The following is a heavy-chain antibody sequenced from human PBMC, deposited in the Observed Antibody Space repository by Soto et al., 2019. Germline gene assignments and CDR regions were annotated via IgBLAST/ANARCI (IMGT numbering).Heavy chain of an antibody. CDR1: GFSFGSYW. Sequence: GGSLRLSCATSGFSFGSYWMNWVRQVPGKGLEWVASISSGSSDTWYADSVKGRFIISRDNAQNSLFLQMNTLRPEDTAIYYCARVAYWGPGTQVTVSS. CDR3: ARVAY. CDR2: ISSGSSDT. J-gene: IGHJ4*02. V-gene: IGHV3-21*01.